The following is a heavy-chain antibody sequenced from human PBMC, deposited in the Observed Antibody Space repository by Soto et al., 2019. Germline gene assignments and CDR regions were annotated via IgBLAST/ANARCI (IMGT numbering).Heavy chain of an antibody. Sequence: GGSLRLSCAASGFTFSSYDMHWVRQATGKGLEWVSAIGTAGDTYYPGSVKGRLTISRENAKNSLYLQMNSSRAGDTAVYYCARAYCRGQGVTIYYYYYMDVWGKGTPVTVSS. D-gene: IGHD3-10*01. V-gene: IGHV3-13*01. CDR3: ARAYCRGQGVTIYYYYYMDV. J-gene: IGHJ6*03. CDR1: GFTFSSYD. CDR2: IGTAGDT.